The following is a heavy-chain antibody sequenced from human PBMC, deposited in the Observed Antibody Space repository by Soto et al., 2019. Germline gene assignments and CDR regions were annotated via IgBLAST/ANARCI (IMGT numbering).Heavy chain of an antibody. CDR1: GYTFTTYG. CDR3: AVGPASGEFDY. CDR2: INTGNGNT. D-gene: IGHD3-3*01. V-gene: IGHV1-3*04. Sequence: GASVKVSCKASGYTFTTYGIHWVRQAPGQRLEWMGWINTGNGNTEYSQKFQGRVTITRDTSASTAYMELSSLRSEDTAVYYCAVGPASGEFDYWGQGTLVTVSS. J-gene: IGHJ4*02.